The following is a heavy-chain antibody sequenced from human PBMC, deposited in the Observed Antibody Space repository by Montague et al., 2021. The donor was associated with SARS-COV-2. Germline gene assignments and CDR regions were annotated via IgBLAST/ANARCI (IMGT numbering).Heavy chain of an antibody. J-gene: IGHJ4*02. CDR3: ARIPVGSKYYFDF. CDR1: GDSVSINIAT. V-gene: IGHV6-1*01. CDR2: TYYRSKWYN. Sequence: CAISGDSVSINIATWNWIRQTPSRGLEWLGRTYYRSKWYNDYAESVKSLITIDPDTSKHQFSLHLNSVTPEDTAVYYCARIPVGSKYYFDFWGQGTLVTVSS. D-gene: IGHD2-2*01.